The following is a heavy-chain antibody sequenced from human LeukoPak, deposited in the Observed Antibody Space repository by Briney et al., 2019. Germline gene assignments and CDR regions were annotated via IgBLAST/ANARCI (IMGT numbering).Heavy chain of an antibody. CDR2: ISWNSGSI. Sequence: GGSLRLSCAASGFTFDDYAMHWVRQAPGKGLEWVSGISWNSGSIGYADSVKGRFTISRDNAKNSLYLQMNSLRAEDTALYYCAKDIWSGQPDAFDIWGQGTMVTVSS. CDR1: GFTFDDYA. CDR3: AKDIWSGQPDAFDI. D-gene: IGHD3-3*01. V-gene: IGHV3-9*01. J-gene: IGHJ3*02.